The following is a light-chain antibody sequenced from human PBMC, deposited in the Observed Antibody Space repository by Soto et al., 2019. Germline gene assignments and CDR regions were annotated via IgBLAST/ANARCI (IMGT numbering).Light chain of an antibody. J-gene: IGKJ5*01. CDR1: QDISNY. Sequence: IQMTQSPSSLSASVGDRVTITCQASQDISNYLNWYQQKPGKAPKLLIYEASSLEKGVPARFGGSGSGTEFTLAISSLQPDDFATYYCQQYNSYSPITFGQGTRLEIK. CDR2: EAS. V-gene: IGKV1-5*03. CDR3: QQYNSYSPIT.